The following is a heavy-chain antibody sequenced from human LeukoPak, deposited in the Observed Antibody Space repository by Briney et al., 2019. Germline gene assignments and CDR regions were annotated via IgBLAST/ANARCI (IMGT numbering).Heavy chain of an antibody. J-gene: IGHJ4*02. Sequence: PSETLSLTCAVYGGSFSGYYWSWIPQPPGKGLEWIGEINHSGSTNYNPSLKSRVTISVDTSKNQFSLRLSSVTAADTAVYYCVREAPGDRTLYWGQGTLVTVSS. D-gene: IGHD7-27*01. V-gene: IGHV4-34*01. CDR3: VREAPGDRTLY. CDR2: INHSGST. CDR1: GGSFSGYY.